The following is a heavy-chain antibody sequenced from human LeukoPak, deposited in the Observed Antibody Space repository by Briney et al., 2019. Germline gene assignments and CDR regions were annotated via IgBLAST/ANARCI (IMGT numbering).Heavy chain of an antibody. CDR3: ASLHGGYNGYSWFDP. CDR1: GYTFTSYG. CDR2: ISAYNGNT. Sequence: ASVKVSCKPSGYTFTSYGISWVRQAPGQGLEWMGWISAYNGNTNYAQKLQGRVTMTTDTSTSTAYMELRSLRSDDTAVYYCASLHGGYNGYSWFDPWGQGTLVTVSS. D-gene: IGHD5-12*01. V-gene: IGHV1-18*01. J-gene: IGHJ5*02.